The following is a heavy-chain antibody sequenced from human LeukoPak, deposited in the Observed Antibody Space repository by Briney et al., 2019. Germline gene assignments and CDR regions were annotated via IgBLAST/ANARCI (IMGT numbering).Heavy chain of an antibody. CDR3: ARDSPGSSSSSRTYNWFDP. V-gene: IGHV3-7*01. CDR1: GFTFSSYW. J-gene: IGHJ5*02. Sequence: GGSLRLSCAASGFTFSSYWMSWVRQAPGKGLEWVANIKQDGSEKYYVDSVKGRFTISRDNAKNSLYLQMNSLRAEDTAVYYCARDSPGSSSSSRTYNWFDPWGQGTLVTVSS. CDR2: IKQDGSEK. D-gene: IGHD6-6*01.